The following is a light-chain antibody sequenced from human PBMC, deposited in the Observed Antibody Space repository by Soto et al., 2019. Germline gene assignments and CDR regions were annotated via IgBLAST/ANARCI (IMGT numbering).Light chain of an antibody. CDR2: GAS. V-gene: IGKV3-20*01. J-gene: IGKJ4*01. CDR1: QTVSSDF. Sequence: EIVLTQSPGTLSVSPGERATVSCRASQTVSSDFLAWYQQKVGQAPRLLIYGASTRATGIPDRFSGSGSGTDFTLTIDRLEPEDFAVYYCHQYYSSPTTFGGGTKVDIK. CDR3: HQYYSSPTT.